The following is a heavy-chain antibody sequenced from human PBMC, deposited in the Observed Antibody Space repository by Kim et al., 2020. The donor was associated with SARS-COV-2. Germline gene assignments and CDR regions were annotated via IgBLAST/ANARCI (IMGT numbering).Heavy chain of an antibody. Sequence: GGSLRLSCAASGFTFSSYAMHWVRQAPGKGLEWVAVISYDGSNKYYADSVKGRFTISRDNSKNTLYLQMNSLRAEDTAVYYCARAGEYTPTDSSSWYHPLYYYYYYGMDVWGQGTTVTVSS. J-gene: IGHJ6*02. CDR2: ISYDGSNK. V-gene: IGHV3-30-3*01. CDR1: GFTFSSYA. D-gene: IGHD6-13*01. CDR3: ARAGEYTPTDSSSWYHPLYYYYYYGMDV.